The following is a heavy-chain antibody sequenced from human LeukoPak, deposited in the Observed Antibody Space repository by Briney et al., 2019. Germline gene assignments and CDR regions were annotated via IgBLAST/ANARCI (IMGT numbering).Heavy chain of an antibody. Sequence: SETLSLTCAIDGGSFSGYYWSWIRKPPGKELEWIGEINHSGSTNYNPSLKSRVTISVDTSKNQFSLKLSSVTAADTAVYYCARRRITWQQGRYYYMDVWGKGTTVTVSS. J-gene: IGHJ6*03. CDR3: ARRRITWQQGRYYYMDV. CDR1: GGSFSGYY. V-gene: IGHV4-34*01. CDR2: INHSGST. D-gene: IGHD6-13*01.